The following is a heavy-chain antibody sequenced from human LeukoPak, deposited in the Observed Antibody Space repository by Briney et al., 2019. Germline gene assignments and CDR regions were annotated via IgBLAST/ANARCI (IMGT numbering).Heavy chain of an antibody. CDR1: GFTFSTYG. D-gene: IGHD3-10*01. CDR3: TGSGPQGGYYYGLDV. CDR2: IWFDGTKK. Sequence: GGSLRLSCASSGFTFSTYGMLWVRQAPGKGLEWVVIIWFDGTKKYYADSVKGRFTISRDNSKNTLYLQMNNLRDEDTAIYFCTGSGPQGGYYYGLDVWGQGTTVIVSS. V-gene: IGHV3-33*01. J-gene: IGHJ6*02.